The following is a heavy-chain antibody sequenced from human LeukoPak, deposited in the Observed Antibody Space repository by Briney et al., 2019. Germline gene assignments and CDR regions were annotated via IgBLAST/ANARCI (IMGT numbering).Heavy chain of an antibody. J-gene: IGHJ2*01. Sequence: PSETLSLTCTVSGGSINSDSHYWGWVRQPPGKGLEWIASVYYSGSTYYNPSLKSRVTISVDTSKNQFSLKLSSVTAADTAVYYCASRDGDYPWFERGRVNWYFDLWGRGTLVTVSS. D-gene: IGHD4-17*01. CDR2: VYYSGST. CDR3: ASRDGDYPWFERGRVNWYFDL. CDR1: GGSINSDSHY. V-gene: IGHV4-39*07.